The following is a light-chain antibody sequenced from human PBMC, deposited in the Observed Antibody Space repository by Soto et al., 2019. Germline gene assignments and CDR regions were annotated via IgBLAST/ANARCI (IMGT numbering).Light chain of an antibody. CDR3: QQYNSYPLT. CDR1: QRIDRC. CDR2: DVA. V-gene: IGKV1-5*01. Sequence: DIQMTQSPSTLSASVGDTVTMTCRASQRIDRCLAWYQQRPGRAPKLLIYDVANLETGVPSRFSGSGSETEFTLTISSLQPDDFAIYYCQQYNSYPLTFGGGTKVEIK. J-gene: IGKJ4*01.